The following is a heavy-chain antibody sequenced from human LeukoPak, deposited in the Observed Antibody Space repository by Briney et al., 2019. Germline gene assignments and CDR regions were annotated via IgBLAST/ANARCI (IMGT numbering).Heavy chain of an antibody. Sequence: PGGALVPSCAASGFPFINDHMRWGRQAPGKGLEGGGISYSGGGVAISYSGGTSGGTSQYAESVKGRFTISRDNSRNTLSLQMSSLRAEDTALYYCARVWELSFDHWGQGTLVTVSS. V-gene: IGHV3-53*01. CDR3: ARVWELSFDH. CDR1: GFPFINDH. D-gene: IGHD1-26*01. CDR2: SYSGGTSGGTS. J-gene: IGHJ4*02.